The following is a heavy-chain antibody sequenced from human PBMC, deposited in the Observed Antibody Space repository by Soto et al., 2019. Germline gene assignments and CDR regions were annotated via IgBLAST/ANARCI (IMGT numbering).Heavy chain of an antibody. CDR2: ISYDGSNK. CDR1: GFTFSSYG. D-gene: IGHD6-19*01. J-gene: IGHJ4*02. V-gene: IGHV3-30*18. CDR3: AKEENSSGWYSYYFDY. Sequence: PGGSLRLSCAASGFTFSSYGMHWVRQAPGKGLEWVAVISYDGSNKYYADSVKGRFTISRDNSKNTLYLQMNSLRAEDTAVYYCAKEENSSGWYSYYFDYWGQGTLVTISS.